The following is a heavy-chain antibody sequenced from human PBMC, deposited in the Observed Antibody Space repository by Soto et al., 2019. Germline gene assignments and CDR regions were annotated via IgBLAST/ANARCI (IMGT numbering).Heavy chain of an antibody. D-gene: IGHD2-2*01. CDR1: GGSISSGGYY. CDR2: IYYSGST. J-gene: IGHJ4*02. V-gene: IGHV4-31*03. CDR3: ARGGCSSTSCPLDY. Sequence: QVQLQESGPGLVKPSQTLSLTCTVSGGSISSGGYYWSWIRQHPGKGLEWIGYIYYSGSTYYNPSLKSRVTISVDTSKNQCSLKLSSVTAADTAVYYCARGGCSSTSCPLDYWGQGTLVTVSS.